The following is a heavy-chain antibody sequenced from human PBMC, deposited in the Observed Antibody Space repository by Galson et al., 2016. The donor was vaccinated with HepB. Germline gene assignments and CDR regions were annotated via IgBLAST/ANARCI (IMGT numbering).Heavy chain of an antibody. CDR3: ARDSCTGDCPYYFDY. D-gene: IGHD2-8*02. J-gene: IGHJ4*02. CDR1: GFTFGNYG. V-gene: IGHV3-30*03. Sequence: SLRLSCAASGFTFGNYGMHWVRQAPGKGLEWVAVISYDGNKIYYADSVKGRFTPSRDNSKNTLYLQMNSLRAEDTGVYYCARDSCTGDCPYYFDYWGRGTQVTVSS. CDR2: ISYDGNKI.